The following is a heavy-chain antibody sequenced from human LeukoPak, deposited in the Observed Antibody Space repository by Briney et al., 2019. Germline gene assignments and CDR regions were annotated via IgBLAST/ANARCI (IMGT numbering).Heavy chain of an antibody. J-gene: IGHJ3*02. V-gene: IGHV1-8*01. CDR3: ARVDYYDSSGYYPDAFDI. CDR1: GYTFTSYD. D-gene: IGHD3-22*01. CDR2: MNPNSGNT. Sequence: ASVKVSCKASGYTFTSYDINWERQATGQGLEWMGWMNPNSGNTGYAQKFQGRVTMTRDTSISTAYMELSSLRSEDTAVYYCARVDYYDSSGYYPDAFDIWGQGTMVTVST.